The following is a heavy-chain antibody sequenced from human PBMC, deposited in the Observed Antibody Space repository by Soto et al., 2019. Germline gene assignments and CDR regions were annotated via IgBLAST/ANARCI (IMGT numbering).Heavy chain of an antibody. CDR3: ASEAHCDYAYFDY. Sequence: GGSLRLSCAASGFTFSSYAMHWVRQAPGKGLEWVAFISYDGSNKYYAESVKGRFTISRDNSKNKLYLQMNSLRAEDTAVYYCASEAHCDYAYFDYWGQVTLVTVSS. J-gene: IGHJ4*02. V-gene: IGHV3-30-3*01. D-gene: IGHD4-17*01. CDR1: GFTFSSYA. CDR2: ISYDGSNK.